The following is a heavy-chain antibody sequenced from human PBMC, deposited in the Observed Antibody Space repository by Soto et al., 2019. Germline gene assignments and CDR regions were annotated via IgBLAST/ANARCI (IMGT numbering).Heavy chain of an antibody. Sequence: ASVKVSCKASGYTFTSYYMHWVRQAPGQRLEWMGIINPSGGSTSYAQKLQGRVTMTRDTSTSTVYMELGSLRSEDTAVYYCARDRRVWSGYSTTHYYYYYGMDVWGQGTTVTVSS. D-gene: IGHD3-3*01. J-gene: IGHJ6*02. CDR1: GYTFTSYY. CDR3: ARDRRVWSGYSTTHYYYYYGMDV. CDR2: INPSGGST. V-gene: IGHV1-46*01.